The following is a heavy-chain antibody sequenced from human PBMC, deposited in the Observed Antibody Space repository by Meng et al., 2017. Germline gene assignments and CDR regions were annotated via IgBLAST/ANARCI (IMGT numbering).Heavy chain of an antibody. J-gene: IGHJ5*02. CDR3: ARGLAARYSYYYGSGSYYQNWFDP. V-gene: IGHV4-34*01. D-gene: IGHD3-10*01. CDR1: GVSLRGYH. Sequence: LKRSDALAPTGAGYGVSLRGYHGSGTRQPPGKGLEWIGAINHSGSTNYNPSLKSRVTISVDTSKNQFSLKLSSVTAADTAVYYCARGLAARYSYYYGSGSYYQNWFDPWGQGTLVTVSS. CDR2: INHSGST.